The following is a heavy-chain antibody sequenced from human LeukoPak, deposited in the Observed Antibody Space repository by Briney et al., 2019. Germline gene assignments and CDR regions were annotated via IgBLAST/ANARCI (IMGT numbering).Heavy chain of an antibody. CDR2: IIPIFGTA. CDR1: GGTFSSYA. Sequence: ASVKVSCKASGGTFSSYAISWVRQAPGQGLEWMEGIIPIFGTANYAQKFQGRVTITADESTSTAYMELSSLRSEDTAVYYCAREVPAATPLFAFDIWGQGTMVTVSS. D-gene: IGHD2-2*01. V-gene: IGHV1-69*13. J-gene: IGHJ3*02. CDR3: AREVPAATPLFAFDI.